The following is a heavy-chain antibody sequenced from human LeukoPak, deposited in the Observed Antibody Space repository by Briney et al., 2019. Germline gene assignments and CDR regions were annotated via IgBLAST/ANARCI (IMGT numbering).Heavy chain of an antibody. D-gene: IGHD3-22*01. Sequence: PGRSLRLSCAASGFTFDDYSMHWVRQAPGKGLEWVSGINWNSGSIGYADSVKGRFTISRDNAKNSLYLQMNSLRAEDTALYHCAKDSGYYYDSSGLFDYWGQGTLVTVSS. CDR1: GFTFDDYS. CDR3: AKDSGYYYDSSGLFDY. J-gene: IGHJ4*02. V-gene: IGHV3-9*01. CDR2: INWNSGSI.